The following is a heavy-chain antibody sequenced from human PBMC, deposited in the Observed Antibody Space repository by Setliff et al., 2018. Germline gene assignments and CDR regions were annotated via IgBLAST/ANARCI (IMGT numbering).Heavy chain of an antibody. CDR2: INAANGNT. CDR1: GYTFSSYG. V-gene: IGHV1-3*03. Sequence: ASVKVSCKASGYTFSSYGVHWVRQAPGQRLEWMGWINAANGNTKYSQKFQGRVTITRNTSASTAYMELRSLRSEDMAVYYCARGPQKFYSDTSGYYYDALYYYYYMDVWGKGTTVTVSS. CDR3: ARGPQKFYSDTSGYYYDALYYYYYMDV. D-gene: IGHD3-22*01. J-gene: IGHJ6*03.